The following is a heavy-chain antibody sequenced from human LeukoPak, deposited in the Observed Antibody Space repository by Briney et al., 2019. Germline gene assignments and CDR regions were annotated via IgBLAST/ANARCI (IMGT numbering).Heavy chain of an antibody. D-gene: IGHD5-18*01. CDR3: ARVIHLVYYYMDV. V-gene: IGHV1-18*01. J-gene: IGHJ6*03. Sequence: ASVKVSCKASSYTFRSYGINWVRQAPGQGLEWMGWIDPYNGNTNYAQKSQGRVTMTTDASTNTAYMELRSLRSDDTAVYYCARVIHLVYYYMDVWGKGTTVTVSS. CDR2: IDPYNGNT. CDR1: SYTFRSYG.